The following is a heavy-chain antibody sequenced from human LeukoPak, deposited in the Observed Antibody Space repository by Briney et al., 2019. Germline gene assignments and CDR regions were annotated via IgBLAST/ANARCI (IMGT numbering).Heavy chain of an antibody. J-gene: IGHJ6*03. D-gene: IGHD5-18*01. V-gene: IGHV3-30*04. CDR1: GFTFSSYA. Sequence: GGSLRLSCAASGFTFSSYAMHWVRQAPGKGLEWVAVLSYDGSNKYYADSVKGRFTISRDNSKNSLYLQMNSLRVEDTAVYYCARDGAMWIQRQRGYYYMDVWGKGTTVTISS. CDR2: LSYDGSNK. CDR3: ARDGAMWIQRQRGYYYMDV.